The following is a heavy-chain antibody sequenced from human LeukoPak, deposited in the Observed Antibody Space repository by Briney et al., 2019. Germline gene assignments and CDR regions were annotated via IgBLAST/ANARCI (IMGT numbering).Heavy chain of an antibody. D-gene: IGHD6-19*01. Sequence: GGSLRLSCAASGFTFDDYAMHWVRLPPGRGLEWVSGISWNSGSIGYADSVKGRFTISRDNAKNSLYLQMNSLRPEDTALYYCARAVSADGFTSAWDCWGQGTLVTVSS. CDR3: ARAVSADGFTSAWDC. J-gene: IGHJ4*02. V-gene: IGHV3-9*01. CDR2: ISWNSGSI. CDR1: GFTFDDYA.